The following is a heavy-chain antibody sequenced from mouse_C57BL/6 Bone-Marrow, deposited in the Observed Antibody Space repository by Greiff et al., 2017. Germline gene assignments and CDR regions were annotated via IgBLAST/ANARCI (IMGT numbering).Heavy chain of an antibody. D-gene: IGHD3-2*02. J-gene: IGHJ3*01. V-gene: IGHV5-6*01. CDR1: GFTFSSYG. CDR2: ISRGGSYT. CDR3: ARQEVGAVQHRLGFAY. Sequence: EVMLVESGGDLVKPGASLKLSCAASGFTFSSYGMSWVRQTPDKRLEWVVTISRGGSYTYYPDSVKGRFTISRDKSKNTPYLQMSRLKSEDTAMYYGARQEVGAVQHRLGFAYWGQGTLVTVSA.